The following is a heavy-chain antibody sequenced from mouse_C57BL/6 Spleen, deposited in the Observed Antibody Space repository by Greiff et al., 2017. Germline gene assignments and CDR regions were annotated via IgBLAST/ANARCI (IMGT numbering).Heavy chain of an antibody. V-gene: IGHV7-3*01. CDR3: ARSLYGNGAMDY. CDR1: GFTFTDYY. J-gene: IGHJ4*01. CDR2: IRNKANGYTT. Sequence: EVQVVESGGGLVQPGGSLSLSCAASGFTFTDYYMSWVRQPPGKALEWLGFIRNKANGYTTEYSASVKGRFTISRDNSQSILYLQMNALRAEDSATYYCARSLYGNGAMDYWGQGTSVTVSS. D-gene: IGHD2-1*01.